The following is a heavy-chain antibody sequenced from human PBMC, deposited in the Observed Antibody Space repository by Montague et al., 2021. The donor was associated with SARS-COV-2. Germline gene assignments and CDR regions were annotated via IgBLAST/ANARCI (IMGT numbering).Heavy chain of an antibody. CDR2: IKPDGTST. CDR1: GFTVRSYW. J-gene: IGHJ4*02. V-gene: IGHV3-74*01. D-gene: IGHD3-10*01. CDR3: VRPLWFGDSDYFFDS. Sequence: SLRLSCAASGFTVRSYWMHWVRQVPGRGPIWVSRIKPDGTSTNYAASVXGRFTISRDNAKNTLSLQLNNLRAEDTAVYYCVRPLWFGDSDYFFDSWGQGTLVTVSS.